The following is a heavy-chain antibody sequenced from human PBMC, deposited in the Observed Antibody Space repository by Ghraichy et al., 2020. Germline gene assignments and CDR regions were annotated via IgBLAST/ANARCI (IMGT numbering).Heavy chain of an antibody. CDR3: ARAQRFLEWHPNAFDI. V-gene: IGHV3-66*01. CDR2: IYSGGST. CDR1: GFTVSSNY. D-gene: IGHD3-3*01. J-gene: IGHJ3*02. Sequence: GGSLRLSCAASGFTVSSNYMSWVRQAPGKGLEWVSVIYSGGSTYYADSVKGRFTISRDNSKNTLYLQMNSLRAEDTAVYYCARAQRFLEWHPNAFDIWGQGTMVTVSS.